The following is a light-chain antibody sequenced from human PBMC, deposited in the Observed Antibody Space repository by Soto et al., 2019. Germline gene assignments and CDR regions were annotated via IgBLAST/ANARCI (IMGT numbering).Light chain of an antibody. J-gene: IGLJ1*01. Sequence: QSALTQPPSVSGSPGQSVAISCTGTSSDVGSYNRVSWYQQPPGTAPKLMIYEVSNRPSGVPDRFSGSKSGNTASLTISGLQAEDEADYYCNSYPTANTYVFGTGTKSPS. CDR1: SSDVGSYNR. CDR3: NSYPTANTYV. CDR2: EVS. V-gene: IGLV2-18*02.